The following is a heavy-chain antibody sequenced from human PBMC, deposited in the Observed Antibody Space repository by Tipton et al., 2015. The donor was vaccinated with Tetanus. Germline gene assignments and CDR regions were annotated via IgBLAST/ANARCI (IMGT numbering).Heavy chain of an antibody. CDR1: GFTFSHFA. CDR2: LSHDGGNI. V-gene: IGHV3-23*01. Sequence: SLRLSCVASGFTFSHFAVSWVRRAPGRGLEWVSSLSHDGGNIYYADFARGRFTISRDNSKNSLYLQMNSLRDDDTAVYFCARGRSCTGTTCYYFEGGAFDIWGQGTMVSVSS. D-gene: IGHD2-2*01. CDR3: ARGRSCTGTTCYYFEGGAFDI. J-gene: IGHJ3*02.